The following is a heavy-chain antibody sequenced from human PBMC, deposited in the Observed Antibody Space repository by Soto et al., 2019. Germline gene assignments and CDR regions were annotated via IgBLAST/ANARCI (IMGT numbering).Heavy chain of an antibody. Sequence: ASVKVSCKASGGTFSIYGFSWVRQAPGQGPEWIGGIIPILTTQNYAQKFQGRVTIVADESTTTVYMELSSLKFEDTAVYYCATSVGIATTGEDGMDVWGQGTSVTV. CDR3: ATSVGIATTGEDGMDV. V-gene: IGHV1-69*13. CDR1: GGTFSIYG. J-gene: IGHJ6*02. CDR2: IIPILTTQ. D-gene: IGHD2-8*02.